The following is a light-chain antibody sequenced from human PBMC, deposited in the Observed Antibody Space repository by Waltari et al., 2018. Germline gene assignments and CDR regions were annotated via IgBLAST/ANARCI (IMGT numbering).Light chain of an antibody. J-gene: IGLJ1*01. Sequence: SYDLTQPPSVSVSPGQTATITCSGHKLGDKFACWYQQKPGQSPVLVIYQDYKRPSVIHERFSGSNSGNTATLTISGTQPMDEADYYCQAWDTSTARYVFGPGTKVTVL. CDR2: QDY. CDR1: KLGDKF. V-gene: IGLV3-1*01. CDR3: QAWDTSTARYV.